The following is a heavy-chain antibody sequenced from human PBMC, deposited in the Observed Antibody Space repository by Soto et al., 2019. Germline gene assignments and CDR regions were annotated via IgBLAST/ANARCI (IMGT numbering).Heavy chain of an antibody. V-gene: IGHV4-31*03. Sequence: SETLSLTCTVSGGSISSGGYYWSWIRQHPVKGLEWIGYIYYSGSTYYNPSLKSRVTISVDTSKNQFSLKLSSVTAADTAVYYCASHVDTAMVVPYWGQGTLVTVSS. CDR3: ASHVDTAMVVPY. CDR1: GGSISSGGYY. J-gene: IGHJ4*02. CDR2: IYYSGST. D-gene: IGHD5-18*01.